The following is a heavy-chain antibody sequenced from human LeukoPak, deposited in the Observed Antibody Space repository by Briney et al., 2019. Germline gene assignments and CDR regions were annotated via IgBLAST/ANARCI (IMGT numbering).Heavy chain of an antibody. Sequence: SETLSLTCTVSGGSISSGDYYWSWIRQPPGKGLEWIGYIYYSGSTYYNPSLKSRVTISVDTSKNQFSLRLSSVTAADTAVYYCARVPDDSSGYHDYWGQGTLVTVSS. V-gene: IGHV4-30-4*08. CDR2: IYYSGST. D-gene: IGHD3-22*01. J-gene: IGHJ4*02. CDR1: GGSISSGDYY. CDR3: ARVPDDSSGYHDY.